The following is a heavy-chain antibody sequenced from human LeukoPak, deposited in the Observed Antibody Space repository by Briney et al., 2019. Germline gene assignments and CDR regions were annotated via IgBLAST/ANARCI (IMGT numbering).Heavy chain of an antibody. CDR1: ADTVSSNNAA. D-gene: IGHD4-23*01. CDR3: ARDFGGAFNI. V-gene: IGHV6-1*01. CDR2: TYYRSKWYY. Sequence: SQTPLLTCAISADTVSSNNAAWSWIRLSPSSRLEWLGRTYYRSKWYYNYAESVKSRITINSDTSKNQFSLQLNSVAPEDTAVYYCARDFGGAFNIWGQGTLVTVSS. J-gene: IGHJ3*02.